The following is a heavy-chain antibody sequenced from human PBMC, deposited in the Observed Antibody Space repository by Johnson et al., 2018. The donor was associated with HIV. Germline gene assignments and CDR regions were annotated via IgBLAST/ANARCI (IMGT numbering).Heavy chain of an antibody. CDR1: GFTFSSYA. V-gene: IGHV3-30*18. Sequence: QMLLVESGGGVVQPGRSLRLSCAASGFTFSSYAMHWVRQSPGQGLEWVAVISYDGSNKYYADSVTGRFTISRDNSKNTLYLQMNSLRAEDTAVYYCAKLVGATHPLDIWGQGTMVTVSS. J-gene: IGHJ3*02. CDR2: ISYDGSNK. D-gene: IGHD1-26*01. CDR3: AKLVGATHPLDI.